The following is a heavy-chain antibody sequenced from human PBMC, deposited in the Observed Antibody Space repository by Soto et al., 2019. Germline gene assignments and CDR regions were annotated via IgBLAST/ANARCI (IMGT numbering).Heavy chain of an antibody. D-gene: IGHD2-2*03. CDR1: GFTFSSYW. Sequence: PGGSLRLSCAASGFTFSSYWMSWVRQAPGKGLEWVANIKQDGSEKYYVDSVKGRFTISRDNAKNSLYLQMNSLRAEDTAVYYCARVDYYYYYYGMDVWGQETTVTVSS. V-gene: IGHV3-7*03. CDR3: ARVDYYYYYYGMDV. J-gene: IGHJ6*02. CDR2: IKQDGSEK.